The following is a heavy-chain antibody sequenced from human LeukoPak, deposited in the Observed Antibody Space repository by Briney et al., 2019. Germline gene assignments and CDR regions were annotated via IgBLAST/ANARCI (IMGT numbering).Heavy chain of an antibody. CDR1: GFTFSRYA. J-gene: IGHJ3*01. CDR3: ARDHNWAFDL. Sequence: PGGSLRLSRAASGFTFSRYAVNWVRQAPGKGLEWISYISSSSSNIYYADCVKGRFTISRDNAENSLYLQMNSLRAEDTAVYYCARDHNWAFDLWGQGTMVTVSS. V-gene: IGHV3-48*01. CDR2: ISSSSSNI. D-gene: IGHD1-20*01.